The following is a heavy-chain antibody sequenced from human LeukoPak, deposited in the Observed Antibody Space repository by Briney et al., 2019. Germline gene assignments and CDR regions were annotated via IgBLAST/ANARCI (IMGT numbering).Heavy chain of an antibody. J-gene: IGHJ4*02. CDR3: ARREDGRYTIYY. CDR2: IYYSGST. D-gene: IGHD5-24*01. V-gene: IGHV4-39*01. Sequence: PSETLSLTCSVSGGSISSNNYYWGWIRQPPGKGLEWIGYIYYSGSTYYNPSLKSRVTISVDTSKNQFSLKLSSVTAADTAVYYCARREDGRYTIYYWGQGTLVTVSS. CDR1: GGSISSNNYY.